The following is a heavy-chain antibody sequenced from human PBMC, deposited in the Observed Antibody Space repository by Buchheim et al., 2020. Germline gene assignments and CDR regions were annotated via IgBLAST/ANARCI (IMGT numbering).Heavy chain of an antibody. CDR1: GFTFSSYA. CDR2: ISYDGSNK. J-gene: IGHJ4*02. V-gene: IGHV3-30-3*01. Sequence: QVQLVESGGGVVQPGRSLRLSCAASGFTFSSYAMHWVRQAPGKGLEWVAVISYDGSNKYYADSVKGRFTISRDNSKNTLYLQMNSLRAEDTAVYYCARDDYSNYGVLGYWGQGTL. CDR3: ARDDYSNYGVLGY. D-gene: IGHD4-11*01.